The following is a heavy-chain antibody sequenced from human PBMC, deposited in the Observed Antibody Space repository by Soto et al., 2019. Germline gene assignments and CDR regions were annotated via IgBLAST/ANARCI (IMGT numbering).Heavy chain of an antibody. CDR1: GYTFTSYG. Sequence: ASVKVSCKASGYTFTSYGISRVRQAPGQGHEWMGWISAYNGNTNYAQKLQGRVTMTTDTSTSTANMELRSLRSDDTAVYYCARDTVYSSGYFDYWGQGTLVTVSS. CDR2: ISAYNGNT. V-gene: IGHV1-18*01. CDR3: ARDTVYSSGYFDY. D-gene: IGHD6-19*01. J-gene: IGHJ4*02.